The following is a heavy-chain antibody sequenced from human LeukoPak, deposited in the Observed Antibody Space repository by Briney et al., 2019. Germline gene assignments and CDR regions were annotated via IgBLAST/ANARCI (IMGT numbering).Heavy chain of an antibody. CDR3: ARQGAPYGSGSYHFYYYYGMDV. J-gene: IGHJ6*02. V-gene: IGHV5-51*01. CDR2: IYPGDSDT. D-gene: IGHD3-10*01. Sequence: GESLKISCKGSGYSFTSYWIGWVRQMPGKGLEWMGIIYPGDSDTRYSPSFQGQVTISADKSISTAYLQWSSLKASDTAMYYCARQGAPYGSGSYHFYYYYGMDVWGQGTTVTVSS. CDR1: GYSFTSYW.